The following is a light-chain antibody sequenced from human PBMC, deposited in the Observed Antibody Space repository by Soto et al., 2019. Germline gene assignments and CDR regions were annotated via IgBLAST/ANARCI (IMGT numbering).Light chain of an antibody. CDR2: GPF. CDR1: QSVGGS. CDR3: QMYNRALSRG. J-gene: IGKJ1*01. Sequence: EIVMTQSPATLSVYQAVTATLSCRSSQSVGGSYVGWYQQRPGQGQRLLICGPFSRATGIPDRFSGSGSGTDFTLTILSLQTEDVATYYCQMYNRALSRGFGQGTKVDI. V-gene: IGKV3D-15*01.